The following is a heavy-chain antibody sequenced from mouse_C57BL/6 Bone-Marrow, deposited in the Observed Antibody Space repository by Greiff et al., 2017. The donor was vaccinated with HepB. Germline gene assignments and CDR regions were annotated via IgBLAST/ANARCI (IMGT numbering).Heavy chain of an antibody. CDR1: GFTFSSYA. CDR2: ISDGGSYT. CDR3: ARVTVVADY. V-gene: IGHV5-4*01. J-gene: IGHJ2*01. Sequence: VQLKESGGGLVKPGGSLKLSCAASGFTFSSYAMSWVRQTPEKRLEWVATISDGGSYTYYPDNVKGRFTISRDNAKNNLYLQMSHLKSEDTAMYYCARVTVVADYWGQGTTLTVSS. D-gene: IGHD1-1*01.